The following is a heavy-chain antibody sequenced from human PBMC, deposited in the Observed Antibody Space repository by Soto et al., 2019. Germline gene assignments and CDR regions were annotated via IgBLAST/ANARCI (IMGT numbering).Heavy chain of an antibody. Sequence: PSETLSLTCTVSGGSISSGGYSWSWIRQPPGKGLEWIGYIYHSGSTYYNPSLKSRVTISVDRSKNQFSLKLSSVTAADTAVYYCAREDNYGRSGNGSDSGVQGTLGTVSS. CDR3: AREDNYGRSGNGSDS. V-gene: IGHV4-30-2*01. J-gene: IGHJ4*02. D-gene: IGHD2-15*01. CDR2: IYHSGST. CDR1: GGSISSGGYS.